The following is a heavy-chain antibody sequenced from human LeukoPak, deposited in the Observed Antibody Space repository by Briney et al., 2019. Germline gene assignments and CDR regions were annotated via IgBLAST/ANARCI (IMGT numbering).Heavy chain of an antibody. CDR2: IYYSGST. CDR3: ARGRSRSRFGASWFDP. Sequence: SETLSLTCTVSGGSVSSYYWSWIRQPPGKGLEWIGYIYYSGSTNYNPSLKSRVTISVDTSKNQFSLKLSSVTAADTAVYYCARGRSRSRFGASWFDPWGQGTLVTVSS. V-gene: IGHV4-59*02. J-gene: IGHJ5*02. D-gene: IGHD6-13*01. CDR1: GGSVSSYY.